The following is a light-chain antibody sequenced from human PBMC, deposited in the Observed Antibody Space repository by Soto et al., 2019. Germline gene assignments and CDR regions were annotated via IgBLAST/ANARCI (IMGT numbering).Light chain of an antibody. V-gene: IGLV2-14*03. Sequence: QSVLTQPASVSGSPGQSITISCTGTSSDVGGYNYVSWYQQHPGKAPKLMIYDVSNRPSGLSNRFSGSKSANTASLTISGLQAEDEADYYCSSYTTISTYVFGTGTKLTVL. J-gene: IGLJ1*01. CDR2: DVS. CDR3: SSYTTISTYV. CDR1: SSDVGGYNY.